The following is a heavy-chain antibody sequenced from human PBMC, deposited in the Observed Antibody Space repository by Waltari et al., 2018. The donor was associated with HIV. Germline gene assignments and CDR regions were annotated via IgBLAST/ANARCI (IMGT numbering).Heavy chain of an antibody. CDR2: MNPNSGNT. D-gene: IGHD6-13*01. CDR1: GYTFTSYN. CDR3: ARMYSSSWYRWFDP. J-gene: IGHJ5*02. Sequence: QVQLVQSGAEVKKPGASVQVSCKASGYTFTSYNINWVRKDPGQGLEWMGWMNPNSGNTGYAQKFQGRVTMTRNTSISTAYMELSSLRSEDTAIYYCARMYSSSWYRWFDPWGQGTLVTVSS. V-gene: IGHV1-8*01.